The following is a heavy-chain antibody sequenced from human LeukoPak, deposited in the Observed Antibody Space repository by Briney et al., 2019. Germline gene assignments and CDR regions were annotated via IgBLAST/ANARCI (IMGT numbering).Heavy chain of an antibody. CDR3: AKDSYSKGDY. D-gene: IGHD5-18*01. CDR1: GFTFSSYA. Sequence: GGSLRLSCAASGFTFSSYAMSWVRQAPGKGLEWVSAISGSGGSTYYADSVKGRFTISRDNAKNSLYLQMNSLRAEDTGVYYCAKDSYSKGDYWGQGVLVTVSS. J-gene: IGHJ4*02. CDR2: ISGSGGST. V-gene: IGHV3-23*01.